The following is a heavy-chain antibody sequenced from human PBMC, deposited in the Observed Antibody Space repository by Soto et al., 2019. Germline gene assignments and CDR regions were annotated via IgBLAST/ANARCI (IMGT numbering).Heavy chain of an antibody. CDR3: ARLIGDSWLDS. J-gene: IGHJ5*01. Sequence: PGGSLRLSCAASGFTFSTYAMSWVRQAPGKGLEWVSAISGSGGSTYYADSVKGRFTISRDTSNNQLSLQLNSVTPDDTAVYYCARLIGDSWLDSWGQGTLVTVLL. CDR1: GFTFSTYA. D-gene: IGHD2-8*01. V-gene: IGHV3-23*01. CDR2: ISGSGGST.